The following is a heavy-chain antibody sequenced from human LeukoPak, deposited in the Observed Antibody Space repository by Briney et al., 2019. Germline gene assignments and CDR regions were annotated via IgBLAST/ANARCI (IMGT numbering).Heavy chain of an antibody. CDR2: IWYDGSNK. V-gene: IGHV3-33*06. Sequence: PGGSLRLSCAASGFTFSSYGMHWVRQAPGKGLEWVAVIWYDGSNKYYADSVKGRFTISRDNSKNTLYLQMNSLRAEDTAVYYCAKDGPVVPEAEYFQHWGQGTLVTVSS. J-gene: IGHJ1*01. D-gene: IGHD2-2*01. CDR1: GFTFSSYG. CDR3: AKDGPVVPEAEYFQH.